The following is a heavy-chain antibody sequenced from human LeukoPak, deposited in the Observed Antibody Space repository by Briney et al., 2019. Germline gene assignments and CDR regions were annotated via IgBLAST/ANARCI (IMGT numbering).Heavy chain of an antibody. CDR1: GFTFSSYG. D-gene: IGHD6-13*01. V-gene: IGHV3-33*06. J-gene: IGHJ6*03. Sequence: GRSLRLSCAASGFTFSSYGMHWVRQAPGKGLEWVAVIWYDGSNKYYPDSVKGRFTISRDNSKNTLYLQMNSLRAEDTAVYYCAKSFGGYSSSWYYYYYYMDAWGKGTTVTVSS. CDR2: IWYDGSNK. CDR3: AKSFGGYSSSWYYYYYYMDA.